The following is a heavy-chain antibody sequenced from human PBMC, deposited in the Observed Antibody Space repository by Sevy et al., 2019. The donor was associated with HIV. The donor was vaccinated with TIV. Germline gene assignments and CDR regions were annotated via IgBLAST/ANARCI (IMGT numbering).Heavy chain of an antibody. J-gene: IGHJ6*02. Sequence: ASVKVSCKASGYTFTSYDINWVRQATGQGLEWMGWMNHNSGNTGYAQKFQGRVTMTRNTSIRTAYMELSSLRSEDTAVYSCARRWRYCSSTSCSYYYYGMDIWGQGTTVTVSS. CDR2: MNHNSGNT. V-gene: IGHV1-8*01. CDR1: GYTFTSYD. CDR3: ARRWRYCSSTSCSYYYYGMDI. D-gene: IGHD2-2*01.